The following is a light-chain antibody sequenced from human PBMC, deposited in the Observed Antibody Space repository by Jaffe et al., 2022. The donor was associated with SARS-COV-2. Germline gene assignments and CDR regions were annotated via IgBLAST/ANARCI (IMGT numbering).Light chain of an antibody. J-gene: IGLJ1*01. CDR3: QSYDRSLSGLYV. V-gene: IGLV1-40*01. CDR2: GTI. Sequence: QSLLTQPPSVSGAPGQRVTISCSGSSSNIGAGYDVHWYQQLPGKAPKLLIYGTINRPSGVPDRFSGSKSGTSASLAITGLQAEDEADYYCQSYDRSLSGLYVFGPGTKVTVL. CDR1: SSNIGAGYD.